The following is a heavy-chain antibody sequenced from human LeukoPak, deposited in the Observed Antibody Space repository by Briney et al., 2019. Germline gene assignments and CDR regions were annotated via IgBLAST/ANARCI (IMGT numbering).Heavy chain of an antibody. J-gene: IGHJ6*02. V-gene: IGHV4-39*07. CDR3: ARPIKWFGEFYGMDV. CDR1: GGSISSSSYY. D-gene: IGHD3-10*01. Sequence: SETLSLTCTVSGGSISSSSYYWGWIRQPPGKGLEWIGSIYYSGSTYYNPSLKSRVTISVDTSTNQFSLKLSSVTAADTAVYYCARPIKWFGEFYGMDVWGQGTTVTVSS. CDR2: IYYSGST.